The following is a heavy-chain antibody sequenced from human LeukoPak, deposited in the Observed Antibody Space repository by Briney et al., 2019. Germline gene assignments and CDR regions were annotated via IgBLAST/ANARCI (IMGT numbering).Heavy chain of an antibody. CDR1: GFTFSSYG. CDR2: IKSDGSST. J-gene: IGHJ4*02. Sequence: GGSLRLSCAASGFTFSSYGIHWVRQAPGKGLVWVSLIKSDGSSTSYADSVKGRFTISRDNAENTLYLQMNSLRAEDTAVYYCARDSYGKTDYWGLGTLVTVSS. V-gene: IGHV3-74*01. CDR3: ARDSYGKTDY. D-gene: IGHD5-18*01.